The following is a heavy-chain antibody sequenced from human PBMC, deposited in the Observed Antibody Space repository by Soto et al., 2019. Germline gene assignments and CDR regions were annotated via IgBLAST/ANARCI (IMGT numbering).Heavy chain of an antibody. D-gene: IGHD6-13*01. CDR2: IYWDDDK. J-gene: IGHJ5*02. Sequence: QIPLKESGPTLVKPTQTLTLTCTFSGFSLSTSGVGVGWIRQPPGKALEWLALIYWDDDKRYSPSLKIRLTITKYTSKNHVVLTMTNMDPVDTATYYCAHRRIEVAATYWFGPWGQGTLVTVSS. V-gene: IGHV2-5*02. CDR3: AHRRIEVAATYWFGP. CDR1: GFSLSTSGVG.